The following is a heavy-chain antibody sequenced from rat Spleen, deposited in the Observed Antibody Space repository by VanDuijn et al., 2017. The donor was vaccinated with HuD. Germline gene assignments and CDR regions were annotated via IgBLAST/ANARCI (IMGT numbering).Heavy chain of an antibody. J-gene: IGHJ4*01. CDR1: GFSLTDYS. CDR2: MWSGGST. CDR3: TLAGSRGRGYVMDA. D-gene: IGHD4-3*01. V-gene: IGHV2S63*01. Sequence: EVQVTESGPGLVQPSQTLSRTCTVSGFSLTDYSVHWVRQPPGKGLEWMGVMWSGGSTEYNSDLKSRLSISRDIFKSQVFLKMNSRQTEDTAIYYCTLAGSRGRGYVMDAWGQGASVTVSS.